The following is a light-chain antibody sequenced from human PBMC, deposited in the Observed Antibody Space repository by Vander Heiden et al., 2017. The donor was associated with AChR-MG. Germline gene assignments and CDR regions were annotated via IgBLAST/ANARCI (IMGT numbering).Light chain of an antibody. CDR3: CSYAGSSTWV. CDR2: EVS. CDR1: SSDVGSYNL. V-gene: IGLV2-23*02. J-gene: IGLJ2*01. Sequence: QSALTQPASVSGSPGQSLTISCTGTSSDVGSYNLVSWYQQHPGKAPKLMIYEVSKRPSGVSNRFSGSKSGNTASLTISGRQAEDEANYYCCSYAGSSTWVFGGGTKLTVL.